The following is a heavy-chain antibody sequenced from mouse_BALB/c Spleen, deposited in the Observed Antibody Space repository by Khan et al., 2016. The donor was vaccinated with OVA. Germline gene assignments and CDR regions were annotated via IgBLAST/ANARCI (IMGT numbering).Heavy chain of an antibody. D-gene: IGHD2-3*01. Sequence: QVQLQQSGPELVRPGVSVKISCKGSGYTFTDYAMYWVKQSHAKSIEWIGLISTYSGNTNYNQKFKGKATMTVDKSSSTAYLELARLTSEDSAIYDCGRPAYDGYYDYWGQVTTLTVSS. CDR1: GYTFTDYA. V-gene: IGHV1S137*01. CDR2: ISTYSGNT. J-gene: IGHJ2*01. CDR3: GRPAYDGYYDY.